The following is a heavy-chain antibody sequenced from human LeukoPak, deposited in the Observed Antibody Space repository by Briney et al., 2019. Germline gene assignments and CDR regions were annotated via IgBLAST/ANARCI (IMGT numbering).Heavy chain of an antibody. CDR3: ASSVLYFDY. Sequence: SETLSLTCTVSRGSISSYYWSWIRRSPGKGLEWIGYIYYSETTNYNPSLKSRVTISVDPSKNQFSLKLSSVTAADTAVYYCASSVLYFDYWGQGTLVTVSS. D-gene: IGHD4/OR15-4a*01. J-gene: IGHJ4*02. CDR1: RGSISSYY. CDR2: IYYSETT. V-gene: IGHV4-59*01.